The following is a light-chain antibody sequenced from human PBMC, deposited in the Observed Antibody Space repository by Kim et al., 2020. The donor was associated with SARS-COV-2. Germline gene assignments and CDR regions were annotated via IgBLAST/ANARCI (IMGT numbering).Light chain of an antibody. V-gene: IGKV1-9*01. CDR1: QAIRSY. J-gene: IGKJ5*01. Sequence: QLTQSPSSLSASVGDRVTITCRASQAIRSYLAWYQQKPGKAPRLLIFDASNLQRGVPSRFSGGGSGTEFTLTISSLQPEDIAAYYCQQIHSYPITFGQGTRLEIK. CDR2: DAS. CDR3: QQIHSYPIT.